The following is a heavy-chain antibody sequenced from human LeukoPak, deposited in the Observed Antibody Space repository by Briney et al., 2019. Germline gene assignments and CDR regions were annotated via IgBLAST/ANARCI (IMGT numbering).Heavy chain of an antibody. V-gene: IGHV1-18*01. CDR3: TRVVIAEMTS. J-gene: IGHJ4*02. Sequence: ASVKVSCKASGYTFTSYGITWIRQAPGQGLEWMGWISGYSGSTNYAQKLQGRVTMTTDTSTSTAYMELRSLRSDDTAVYYCTRVVIAEMTSWGQGTLVIVSS. CDR1: GYTFTSYG. D-gene: IGHD2-21*02. CDR2: ISGYSGST.